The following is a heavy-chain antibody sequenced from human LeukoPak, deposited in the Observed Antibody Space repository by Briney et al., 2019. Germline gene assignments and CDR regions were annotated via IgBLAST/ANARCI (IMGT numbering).Heavy chain of an antibody. Sequence: GGSLRLSCAASGFTFDDYGMSWVRQAPGKGLEWVANINQDGSEKYYVDSVKGRFTISRDNAKNSLYLQMDSLRAEDTAVYYCARGIVSRDYWGQGTLVTVSS. CDR1: GFTFDDYG. CDR3: ARGIVSRDY. J-gene: IGHJ4*02. CDR2: INQDGSEK. D-gene: IGHD2/OR15-2a*01. V-gene: IGHV3-7*03.